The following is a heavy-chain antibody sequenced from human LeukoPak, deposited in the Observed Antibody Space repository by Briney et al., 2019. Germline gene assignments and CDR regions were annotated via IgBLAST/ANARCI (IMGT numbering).Heavy chain of an antibody. CDR1: GFTFSSYA. Sequence: GGSLRLSCAASGFTFSSYAMSWVRQAPGKGLEWVSAISGSGGSTYYADSVKGRFTISRDNSKNTLYLQMNSLRAEDTAVYYCAKGNYYDSSGYYYFDYWGQGTLVTVSS. J-gene: IGHJ4*02. V-gene: IGHV3-23*01. CDR2: ISGSGGST. D-gene: IGHD3-22*01. CDR3: AKGNYYDSSGYYYFDY.